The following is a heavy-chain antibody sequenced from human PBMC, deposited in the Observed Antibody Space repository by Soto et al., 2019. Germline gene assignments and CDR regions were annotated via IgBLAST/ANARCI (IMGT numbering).Heavy chain of an antibody. CDR2: INHSGST. CDR3: ARVRGSGSYYKRTGYYYYYGMDV. Sequence: QSQTLSLTCAVYGGSFSGYYWSWIRQPPGKGLEWIGEINHSGSTNYNPSLKSRVTISVDTSKNQFSLKLSSVTAADTAVYYCARVRGSGSYYKRTGYYYYYGMDVWGQGTTVTVSS. D-gene: IGHD3-10*01. J-gene: IGHJ6*02. CDR1: GGSFSGYY. V-gene: IGHV4-34*01.